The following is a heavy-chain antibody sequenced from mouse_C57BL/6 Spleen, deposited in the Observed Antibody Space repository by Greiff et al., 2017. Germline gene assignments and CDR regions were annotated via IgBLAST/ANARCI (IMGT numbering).Heavy chain of an antibody. V-gene: IGHV3-6*01. Sequence: EVQLQQSGPGLVKPSQSLSLTCSVTGYSITSGYYWNWIRQFPGNKLEWMGYISYDGSNNYNPSLKNRISITRDTSTNQFFLKLNSVTTEDTATYYCASFAYWGQGTLVTVSA. CDR3: ASFAY. J-gene: IGHJ3*01. CDR2: ISYDGSN. CDR1: GYSITSGYY.